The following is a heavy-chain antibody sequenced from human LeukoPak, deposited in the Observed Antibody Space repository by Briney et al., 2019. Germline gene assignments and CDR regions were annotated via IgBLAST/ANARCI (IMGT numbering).Heavy chain of an antibody. V-gene: IGHV3-9*01. CDR2: IAWNSGNT. CDR3: AKDMNSYSSGSSYNPWGPFDS. Sequence: PGRSLRLSCAASGFTFDNYAMHWVRQAPGKGLEWVSGIAWNSGNTGFADSVKGRFTISRDNAENSLYLQMNSLTPEDTAFYFCAKDMNSYSSGSSYNPWGPFDSWGQGTLVTVSS. CDR1: GFTFDNYA. J-gene: IGHJ4*02. D-gene: IGHD3-10*01.